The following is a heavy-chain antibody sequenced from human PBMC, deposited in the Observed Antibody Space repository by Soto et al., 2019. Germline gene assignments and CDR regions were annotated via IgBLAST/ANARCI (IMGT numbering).Heavy chain of an antibody. CDR2: INPYDGST. CDR1: GYSFTANS. CDR3: ARGDGRGSSGFYYYYGMDV. J-gene: IGHJ6*02. D-gene: IGHD6-25*01. V-gene: IGHV1-46*01. Sequence: GASVKVSCKASGYSFTANSMHWVRQAPGQGLEWMGIINPYDGSTNYVQSLQGRVTMTSDTSTSTVYMELSSLRSEDTAVYYCARGDGRGSSGFYYYYGMDVWGHGTTVTVSS.